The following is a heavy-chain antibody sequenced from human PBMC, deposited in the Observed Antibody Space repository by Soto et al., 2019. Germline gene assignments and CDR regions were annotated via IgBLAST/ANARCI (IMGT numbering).Heavy chain of an antibody. Sequence: QVQLVQSGAEVKKPGSSVKVSCKASGGTFSSYAISWVRQAPGQGLEWMGGIIPISGTANYAQKFQGRVTITADESTSTAYMELSSLRSEDTAVYYCARAQGSSTSLEIYYYYYSGMDVWRQGTTVTVSS. D-gene: IGHD2-2*01. CDR2: IIPISGTA. CDR3: ARAQGSSTSLEIYYYYYSGMDV. CDR1: GGTFSSYA. J-gene: IGHJ6*02. V-gene: IGHV1-69*01.